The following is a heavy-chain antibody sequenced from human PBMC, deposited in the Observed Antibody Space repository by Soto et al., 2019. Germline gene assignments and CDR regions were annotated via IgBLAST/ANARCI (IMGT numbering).Heavy chain of an antibody. V-gene: IGHV4-61*01. CDR1: GDPLSSGSYY. CDR2: IYYTGTT. Sequence: PSETLSLTCTVSGDPLSSGSYYWSWIRQSPGKRLEWIAYIYYTGTTKYNPSLKSRVTISVDTSKNQFSLRLTSVTDADTADYYCGSAASPYDDLLSAFHPWGQGTLVTVSS. J-gene: IGHJ5*02. D-gene: IGHD3-9*01. CDR3: GSAASPYDDLLSAFHP.